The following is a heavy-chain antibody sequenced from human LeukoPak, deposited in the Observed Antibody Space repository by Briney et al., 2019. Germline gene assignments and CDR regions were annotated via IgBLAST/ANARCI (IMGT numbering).Heavy chain of an antibody. CDR2: IRYDGSNK. J-gene: IGHJ4*02. D-gene: IGHD2-2*01. CDR3: AKGLRAVVIGSPLDY. Sequence: GGSLRLSCAASAFTFSSYGMHWVRQAPGKGLEWVAFIRYDGSNKHYADSVKGRFTISRDNSKNTLYLQMNSLRAEDTAMYYCAKGLRAVVIGSPLDYWGQGILVTVSS. V-gene: IGHV3-30*02. CDR1: AFTFSSYG.